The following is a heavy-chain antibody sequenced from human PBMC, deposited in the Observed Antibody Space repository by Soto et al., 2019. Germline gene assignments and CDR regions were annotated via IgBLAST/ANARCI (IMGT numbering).Heavy chain of an antibody. CDR1: GYTFTSYG. CDR3: ARVRDTMVRGATLDFDY. V-gene: IGHV1-18*01. J-gene: IGHJ4*02. CDR2: ISAYNGNT. D-gene: IGHD3-10*01. Sequence: QVQLVQSGAEVKKPGASVKVSCKASGYTFTSYGISWVRQAPGQGLEWMGWISAYNGNTNYAQKRQGRVTMTTDTSTSTAYMELRSLRSDDTAVYYCARVRDTMVRGATLDFDYWGQGTLVTVSS.